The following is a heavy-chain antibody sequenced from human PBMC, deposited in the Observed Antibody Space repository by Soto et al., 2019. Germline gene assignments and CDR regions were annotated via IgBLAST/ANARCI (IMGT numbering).Heavy chain of an antibody. J-gene: IGHJ5*02. CDR3: ARVTGYYYVDP. V-gene: IGHV1-3*01. Sequence: ASVKVSCKASGYTFTSYAMHWVRQAPGQRLECMGCINVGNGNTKYSQKFQGRVTITRDTSASTAYMELSSLRSEDTAVYYCARVTGYYYVDPWGQGTLVTVSS. CDR1: GYTFTSYA. CDR2: INVGNGNT. D-gene: IGHD3-22*01.